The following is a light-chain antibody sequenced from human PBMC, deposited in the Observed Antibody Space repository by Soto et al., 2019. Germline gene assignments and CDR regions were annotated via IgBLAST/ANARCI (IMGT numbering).Light chain of an antibody. CDR2: DTS. CDR3: QQYGSSPGT. Sequence: EIVLTQSPGALSLSPGERATLSCRASQSVRDNYLAWYQQKPGQAPSLLIFDTSRRATGIPDRFTGSGSGTDVALTIIRVEPQDIVVYFCQQYGSSPGTFGQGTKVDIK. V-gene: IGKV3-20*01. J-gene: IGKJ1*01. CDR1: QSVRDNY.